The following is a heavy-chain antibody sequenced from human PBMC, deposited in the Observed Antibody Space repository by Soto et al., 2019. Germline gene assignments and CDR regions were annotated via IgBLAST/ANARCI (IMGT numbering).Heavy chain of an antibody. D-gene: IGHD2-15*01. Sequence: PSVKVSCKASGYTFTSYAMHWVRQAPGQRLEWMGWINAGNGNIKYSQKFQGRITITRDTSASTAYMELSSLRSEDTAVYYCARNYCSGGSCSTGAFDIWGQGTMVTVSS. CDR3: ARNYCSGGSCSTGAFDI. V-gene: IGHV1-3*01. J-gene: IGHJ3*02. CDR2: INAGNGNI. CDR1: GYTFTSYA.